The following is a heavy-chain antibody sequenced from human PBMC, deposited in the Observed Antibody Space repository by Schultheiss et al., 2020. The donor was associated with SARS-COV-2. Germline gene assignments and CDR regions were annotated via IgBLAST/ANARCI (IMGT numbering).Heavy chain of an antibody. D-gene: IGHD3-10*01. V-gene: IGHV4-59*12. CDR1: GGSISSYY. Sequence: SQTLSLTCTVSGGSISSYYWSWIRQPPGKGLEWIGYIYYSGSTNYNPSLKSRVTISVDTSKNQFSLKLSSVTAADTAVYYCARRGARETTPFDPWGQGTLVTVSS. CDR3: ARRGARETTPFDP. J-gene: IGHJ5*02. CDR2: IYYSGST.